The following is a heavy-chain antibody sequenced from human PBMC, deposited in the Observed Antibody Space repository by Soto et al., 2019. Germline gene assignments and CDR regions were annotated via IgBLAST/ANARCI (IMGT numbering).Heavy chain of an antibody. V-gene: IGHV3-15*07. CDR3: TGNVKVWYYYYGMDV. CDR1: GFTFSNAW. Sequence: EVQLVESGGGLVKPGGSLRLSCAASGFTFSNAWMNWVRQAPGKGLEWVGRIKSKTDGGTTDYAAPVKGRFTISRDDSKNTLYLQMNSLKTEDTAVYYCTGNVKVWYYYYGMDVWGQGTTVTVSS. J-gene: IGHJ6*02. CDR2: IKSKTDGGTT.